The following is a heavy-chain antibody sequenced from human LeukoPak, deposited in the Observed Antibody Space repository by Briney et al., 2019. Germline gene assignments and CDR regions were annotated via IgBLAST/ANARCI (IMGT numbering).Heavy chain of an antibody. CDR3: ARHGRWELDS. CDR2: IYPGDSDT. CDR1: GYNFAKSW. V-gene: IGHV5-51*01. D-gene: IGHD1-26*01. Sequence: GESLKISCEASGYNFAKSWIAWVRQRPGKGLEWMGIIYPGDSDTKYNPSFQGQFIILADKSITTAYLQWTSLKDSDTAIYYCARHGRWELDSWGQGTPVTVSS. J-gene: IGHJ4*02.